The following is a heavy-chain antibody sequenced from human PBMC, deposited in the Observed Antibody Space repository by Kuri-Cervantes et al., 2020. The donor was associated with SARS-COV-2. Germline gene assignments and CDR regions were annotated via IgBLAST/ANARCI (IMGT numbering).Heavy chain of an antibody. D-gene: IGHD7-27*01. CDR3: ARDLRLGKSLDY. CDR2: IGPSGTTK. Sequence: GESLKISCVASGFTFSAYTLNWVRQAPGKGLEWVSNIGPSGTTKYYADSVKGRFTISRDNAKNSLYLQMSSLRAEDTAVYYCARDLRLGKSLDYWGQGTLVTVSS. V-gene: IGHV3-48*04. J-gene: IGHJ4*02. CDR1: GFTFSAYT.